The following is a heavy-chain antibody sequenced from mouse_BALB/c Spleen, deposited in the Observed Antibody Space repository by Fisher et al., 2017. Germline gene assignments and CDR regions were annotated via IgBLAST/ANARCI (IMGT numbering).Heavy chain of an antibody. V-gene: IGHV5-9-3*01. CDR3: ARHGPVSMDY. Sequence: RFTISRDNAKNTLYLQMSSLRSEDTAMYYCARHGPVSMDYWGQGTSVTSPQ. J-gene: IGHJ4*01.